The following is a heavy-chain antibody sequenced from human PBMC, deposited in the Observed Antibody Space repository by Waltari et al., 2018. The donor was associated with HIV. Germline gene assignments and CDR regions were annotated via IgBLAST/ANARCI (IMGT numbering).Heavy chain of an antibody. V-gene: IGHV3-30*18. CDR3: AKGWTPRYFDY. Sequence: QVQLVESGGGVVQPGRSLRLSCAASGFTFSSYGMHWVRQAPGKGLEWVAVISYDGRNKYYADSVKGRFTISRDNSKNTLYLQMNSLRAEDTAVYYCAKGWTPRYFDYWGQGTLVTVSS. J-gene: IGHJ4*02. CDR1: GFTFSSYG. D-gene: IGHD1-1*01. CDR2: ISYDGRNK.